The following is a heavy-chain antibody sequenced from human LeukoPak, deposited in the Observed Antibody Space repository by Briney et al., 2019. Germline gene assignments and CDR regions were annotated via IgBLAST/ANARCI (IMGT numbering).Heavy chain of an antibody. CDR1: INTFNNFY. CDR3: ARGATVTTYHYYYMDV. V-gene: IGHV1-2*02. D-gene: IGHD4-11*01. Sequence: ASVRVSCKAPINTFNNFYIHWVRQAPGQGLEWMGWINPSTGDTTFAQQFQGRVTVTTDTSITTAHMDLSRLTSDDTAMYYCARGATVTTYHYYYMDVWGKGTTVTVSS. J-gene: IGHJ6*03. CDR2: INPSTGDT.